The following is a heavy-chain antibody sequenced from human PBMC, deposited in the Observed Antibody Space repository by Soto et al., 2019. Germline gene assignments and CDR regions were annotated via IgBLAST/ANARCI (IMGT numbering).Heavy chain of an antibody. CDR1: GGSVSSSNW. J-gene: IGHJ4*02. Sequence: PSETLSLTCIVSGGSVSSSNWWSWVRQPPGKGLEWIGEIYHSGSTTYNPSLKGRATISVDKSENQFSLRLKSVTAADTAVYYCARGWFGEFNLDYWGQGTLVTVSS. CDR3: ARGWFGEFNLDY. D-gene: IGHD3-10*01. V-gene: IGHV4-4*02. CDR2: IYHSGST.